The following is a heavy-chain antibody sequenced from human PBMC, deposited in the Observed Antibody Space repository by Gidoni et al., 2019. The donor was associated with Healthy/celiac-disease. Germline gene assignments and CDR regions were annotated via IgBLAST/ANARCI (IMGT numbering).Heavy chain of an antibody. Sequence: QVTLRESGPALVKPTQTLTLTCTFSGFSLSTSGMCVSWIRQPPGKALEWLALIDWDDDKYYSTSLKTRLTISKDTSKNQVVLKMTNMDPVDTATYYCERIRGTEKDYYGMDVWGQGTTVTVSS. J-gene: IGHJ6*02. CDR3: ERIRGTEKDYYGMDV. CDR1: GFSLSTSGMC. V-gene: IGHV2-70*01. CDR2: IDWDDDK.